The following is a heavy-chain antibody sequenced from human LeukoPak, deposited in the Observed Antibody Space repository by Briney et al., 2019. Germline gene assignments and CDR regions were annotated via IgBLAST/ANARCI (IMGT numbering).Heavy chain of an antibody. V-gene: IGHV4-59*08. Sequence: SGTLPLTCTVSGCTISRYFWRWIRQPPGKGLEGVGYIYYSGSTNYNPSLKSRVTISVDTSKNQFSLKLSSVTAADTAVYYCARLIAAAGHFDYWGQATLVTVPS. CDR3: ARLIAAAGHFDY. D-gene: IGHD6-13*01. CDR1: GCTISRYF. J-gene: IGHJ4*02. CDR2: IYYSGST.